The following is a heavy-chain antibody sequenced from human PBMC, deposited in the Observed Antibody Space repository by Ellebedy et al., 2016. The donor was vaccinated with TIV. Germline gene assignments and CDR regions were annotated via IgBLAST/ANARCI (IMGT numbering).Heavy chain of an antibody. V-gene: IGHV1-46*01. D-gene: IGHD2-15*01. Sequence: AASVKVSCKASGYTITSYYMHWVRQAPGQGLEWMGIIPPSGGSTSYAQKFQGRVTITADEYTSTAYMELSSLRSEDTAVYYCAIALSDGYCSGGSCPRGYYYYGMDVWGQGTTVTVSS. CDR2: IPPSGGST. CDR1: GYTITSYY. J-gene: IGHJ6*02. CDR3: AIALSDGYCSGGSCPRGYYYYGMDV.